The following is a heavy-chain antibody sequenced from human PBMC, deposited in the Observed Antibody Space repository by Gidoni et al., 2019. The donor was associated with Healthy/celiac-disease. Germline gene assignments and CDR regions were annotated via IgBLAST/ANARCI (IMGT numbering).Heavy chain of an antibody. Sequence: EVQLVESGGGLVQPGGSLRLSCAASGFTFSSYWMHWVRQAPGKGLVWVSRINSDGSSTSYADSVKGRFTISRDNAKNTLYLQMNSLRAEDTAVYYCARVPPDYYDSSGYFTFDYWGQGTLVTVSS. V-gene: IGHV3-74*01. CDR2: INSDGSST. D-gene: IGHD3-22*01. CDR3: ARVPPDYYDSSGYFTFDY. J-gene: IGHJ4*02. CDR1: GFTFSSYW.